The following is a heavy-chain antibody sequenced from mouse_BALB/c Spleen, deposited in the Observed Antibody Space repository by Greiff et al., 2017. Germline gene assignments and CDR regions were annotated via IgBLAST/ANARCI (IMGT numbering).Heavy chain of an antibody. CDR2: INPSTGYT. Sequence: QVQLQQSGAELAKPGASVKMSCKASGYTFTSYWMHWVKQRPGQGLEWIGYINPSTGYTEYNQKFKDKATLTADKSSSTAYMQLSSLTSEDSAVYYCAPRVYYGNYYFDYWGQGTTLTVSS. V-gene: IGHV1-7*01. D-gene: IGHD2-1*01. J-gene: IGHJ2*01. CDR1: GYTFTSYW. CDR3: APRVYYGNYYFDY.